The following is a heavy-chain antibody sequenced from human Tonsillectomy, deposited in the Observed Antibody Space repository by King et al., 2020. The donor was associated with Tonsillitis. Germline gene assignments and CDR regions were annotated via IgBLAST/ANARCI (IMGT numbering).Heavy chain of an antibody. CDR3: AKDYVWGSYRYSVFDI. V-gene: IGHV3-30*18. J-gene: IGHJ3*02. CDR2: ISYDGSNK. CDR1: GFTFSSYG. D-gene: IGHD3-16*02. Sequence: LVRSGGGVVQPGRSLRLSCAASGFTFSSYGMHGVRQAPGKGLEWVAVISYDGSNKYYADSVKGRFTISRDNSKNTLYLQMNSLRAEDTAVYYCAKDYVWGSYRYSVFDIWGQGTMATVSA.